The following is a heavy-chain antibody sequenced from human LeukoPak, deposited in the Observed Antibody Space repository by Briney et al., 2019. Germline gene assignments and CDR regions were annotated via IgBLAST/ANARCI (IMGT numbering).Heavy chain of an antibody. CDR3: TRERRDGYKVYFDY. J-gene: IGHJ4*02. D-gene: IGHD5-24*01. CDR2: VYYSGST. V-gene: IGHV4-59*01. CDR1: GGSFSGYY. Sequence: SETLSLTCAVYGGSFSGYYWSWIRQPPGKGLEWIGYVYYSGSTNYNPSLKSRVTISVDTSKNQFSLRLSSVTAADTAVYYCTRERRDGYKVYFDYWGQGTLVTVSS.